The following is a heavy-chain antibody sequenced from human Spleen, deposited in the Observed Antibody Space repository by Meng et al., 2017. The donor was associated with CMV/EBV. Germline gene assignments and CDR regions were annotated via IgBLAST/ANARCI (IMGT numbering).Heavy chain of an antibody. CDR3: AKCGRSYGNDAFDI. J-gene: IGHJ3*02. D-gene: IGHD5-18*01. V-gene: IGHV3-23*01. CDR2: ITGGGGNT. CDR1: AFTFNYFH. Sequence: GESLKISCAASAFTFNYFHMNGVRQAPGKGLEWVSFITGGGGNTHYADSVKGRFTTSRDNSKDTLYLQMNSLRGEDTAVYFCAKCGRSYGNDAFDIWGQGTMVTVSS.